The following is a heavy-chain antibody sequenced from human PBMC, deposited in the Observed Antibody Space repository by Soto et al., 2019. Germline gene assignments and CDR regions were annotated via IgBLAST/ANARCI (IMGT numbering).Heavy chain of an antibody. CDR2: IIPIFGTA. D-gene: IGHD3-22*01. J-gene: IGHJ6*02. V-gene: IGHV1-69*13. Sequence: SVKVSCKASGGTFSSYAISWVRQAPGQGLEWMGGIIPIFGTANYAQKFQGRVTITADESTSTAYMELSSLRSEDTAVYYCARQHYYDSSGPRRRNYGMDVWGQGTTVTVSS. CDR1: GGTFSSYA. CDR3: ARQHYYDSSGPRRRNYGMDV.